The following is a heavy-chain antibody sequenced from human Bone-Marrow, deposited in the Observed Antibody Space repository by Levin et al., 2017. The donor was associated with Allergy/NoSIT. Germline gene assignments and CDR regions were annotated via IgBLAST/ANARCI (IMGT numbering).Heavy chain of an antibody. CDR1: GGTFSSYA. J-gene: IGHJ5*02. CDR2: IIPIFGTA. D-gene: IGHD3-10*01. V-gene: IGHV1-69*01. Sequence: KISCKASGGTFSSYAISWVRQAPGQGLEWMGGIIPIFGTANYAQKFQGRVTITADESTSTAYMELSSLRSEDTAVYYCARGGPMVQGGSVGFDPWGQGTLVTVSS. CDR3: ARGGPMVQGGSVGFDP.